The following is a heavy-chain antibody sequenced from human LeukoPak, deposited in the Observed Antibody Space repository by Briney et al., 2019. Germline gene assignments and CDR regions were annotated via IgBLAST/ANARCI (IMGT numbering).Heavy chain of an antibody. CDR3: ARDPCSSTSCPFDY. Sequence: SETLSLTCAVYGGSFSGYYWSWIRQPPGKGLEWIGEISHSGSTNYNPSLKSRVTISVDTSKNQFSLKLSSVTAADTAVYYCARDPCSSTSCPFDYWGQGTLVTVSS. J-gene: IGHJ4*02. CDR1: GGSFSGYY. D-gene: IGHD2-2*01. V-gene: IGHV4-34*01. CDR2: ISHSGST.